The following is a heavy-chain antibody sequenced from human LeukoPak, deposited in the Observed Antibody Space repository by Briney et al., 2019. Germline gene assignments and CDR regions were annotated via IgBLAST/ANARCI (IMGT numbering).Heavy chain of an antibody. V-gene: IGHV1-18*01. D-gene: IGHD1-26*01. CDR3: ARDAATISDTFGI. CDR2: ISAYNGNT. Sequence: ASVKVSCKASGYTFANYGISWVRQAPGQGLEWMGWISAYNGNTNYAQNLQDRVTMTTDTSTSTAYMELRSLRSDDTAVYFCARDAATISDTFGIWGQGTMVTVSS. CDR1: GYTFANYG. J-gene: IGHJ3*02.